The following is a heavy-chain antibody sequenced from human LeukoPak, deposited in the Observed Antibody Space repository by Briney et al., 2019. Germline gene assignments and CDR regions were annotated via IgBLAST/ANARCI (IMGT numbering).Heavy chain of an antibody. CDR2: IYYSGNT. CDR3: ARETSIAALI. J-gene: IGHJ4*02. Sequence: SETLSLTCTVSGGSISSSTYYWGWLRQPPGKGLEWIGSIYYSGNTYYNPSLKSRVIISVDTSKSQLSLKLTSVTAADTAVYYCARETSIAALIWGQGTLVTVSS. V-gene: IGHV4-39*01. D-gene: IGHD6-6*01. CDR1: GGSISSSTYY.